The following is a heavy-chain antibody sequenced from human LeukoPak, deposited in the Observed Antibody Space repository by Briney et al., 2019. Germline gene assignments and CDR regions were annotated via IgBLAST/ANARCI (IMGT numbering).Heavy chain of an antibody. CDR2: ITTSGSTT. V-gene: IGHV3-48*03. CDR1: GFTFSHYE. J-gene: IGHJ4*02. CDR3: ARVTGYWGSGNYFFDY. D-gene: IGHD3-10*01. Sequence: TGGSLRLSCTASGFTFSHYEMNWVRQAPGKGLEWISFITTSGSTTYYADSVKGRFTISRDNAKNSLYLQMNSLRAEDTALYYCARVTGYWGSGNYFFDYWGQGTLVTVSS.